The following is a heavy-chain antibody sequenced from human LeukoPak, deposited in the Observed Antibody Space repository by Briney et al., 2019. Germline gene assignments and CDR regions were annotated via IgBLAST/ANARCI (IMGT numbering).Heavy chain of an antibody. Sequence: GGSLRLSCADSGFTFSSYWMSWVRQAPGKGLEWVASIKEDGSEEYYVDSVKGRFTISRDNAKNSLYLQMNRLRAGDTAVYYCARDLFGSGSYASYWGQGTLVTVSS. CDR3: ARDLFGSGSYASY. CDR1: GFTFSSYW. D-gene: IGHD3-10*01. CDR2: IKEDGSEE. V-gene: IGHV3-7*01. J-gene: IGHJ4*02.